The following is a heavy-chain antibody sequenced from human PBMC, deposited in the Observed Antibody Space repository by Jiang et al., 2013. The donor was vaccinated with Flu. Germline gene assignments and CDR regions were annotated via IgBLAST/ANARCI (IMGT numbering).Heavy chain of an antibody. CDR3: ARLDTAMEGGIDYYYGMDV. D-gene: IGHD5-18*01. Sequence: SGAEVKKPGSSVKVSCKASGGTFSSYAISWVRQAPGQGLEWMGGIIPIFGTANYAQKFQGRVTITADESTSTAYMELSSLRSEDTAVYYCARLDTAMEGGIDYYYGMDVWGQGTTVTVSS. CDR2: IIPIFGTA. V-gene: IGHV1-69*01. CDR1: GGTFSSYA. J-gene: IGHJ6*02.